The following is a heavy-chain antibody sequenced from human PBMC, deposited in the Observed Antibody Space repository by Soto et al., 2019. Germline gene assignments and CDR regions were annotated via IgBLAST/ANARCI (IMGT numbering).Heavy chain of an antibody. CDR3: ARRTDTQKWLDP. CDR2: VYHTGST. CDR1: GGSISNYY. V-gene: IGHV4-59*01. Sequence: SETLSLTCTSSGGSISNYYLTWIRRPPGKGLEWIGYVYHTGSTNYNPSLKGRVTISIDTSKNQFSLKMNAVTAADTAVYYCARRTDTQKWLDPWGQGNLLSVSS. D-gene: IGHD1-1*01. J-gene: IGHJ5*02.